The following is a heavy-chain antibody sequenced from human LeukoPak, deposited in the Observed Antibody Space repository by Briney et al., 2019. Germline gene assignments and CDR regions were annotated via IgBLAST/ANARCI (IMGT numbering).Heavy chain of an antibody. V-gene: IGHV1-18*01. CDR1: GYTFTSYG. D-gene: IGHD3-3*01. CDR3: ARDSYYDFWSGYYRSRFNWFDP. J-gene: IGHJ5*02. CDR2: ISAYNGNT. Sequence: GASVKVSCKASGYTFTSYGIIWVRQAPGQGLEWMGWISAYNGNTNYAQKLQGRVTVTTDTSTSTAYVELRSLRSDDTAVYYCARDSYYDFWSGYYRSRFNWFDPWGQGTLVTVSS.